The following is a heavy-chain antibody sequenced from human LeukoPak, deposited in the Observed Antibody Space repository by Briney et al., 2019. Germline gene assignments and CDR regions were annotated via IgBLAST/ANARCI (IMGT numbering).Heavy chain of an antibody. D-gene: IGHD2-8*01. CDR3: ARGRVSHYFDY. CDR1: GYTFTTYG. CDR2: ISAYNGNT. J-gene: IGHJ4*02. Sequence: ASVKVSCKTSGYTFTTYGITWVRQAPGQGLEWMGWISAYNGNTAYAQKFQGRVTMTRNTSISTAYMELSSLRSEDTAVYYCARGRVSHYFDYWGQGTLVTVSS. V-gene: IGHV1-8*02.